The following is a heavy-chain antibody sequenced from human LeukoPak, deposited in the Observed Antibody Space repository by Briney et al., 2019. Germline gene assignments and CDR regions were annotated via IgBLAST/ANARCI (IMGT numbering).Heavy chain of an antibody. D-gene: IGHD1-26*01. V-gene: IGHV3-23*01. J-gene: IGHJ4*02. Sequence: PGGSLRLSCAASGFTFSSYAMSWVRQAPGKGLEWVSGISDSGGSTYSADSVKGRFTISRHNSKNTLYLQMNSLRAEDTAVYYCAKDLGARGVGATPSNWGQGTLVTVSS. CDR2: ISDSGGST. CDR3: AKDLGARGVGATPSN. CDR1: GFTFSSYA.